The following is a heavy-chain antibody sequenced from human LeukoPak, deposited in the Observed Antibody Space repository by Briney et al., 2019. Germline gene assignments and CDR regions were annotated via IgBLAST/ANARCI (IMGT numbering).Heavy chain of an antibody. CDR3: ATTAMVTLYYFDY. CDR1: GFTVSSNY. D-gene: IGHD5-18*01. V-gene: IGHV3-53*01. J-gene: IGHJ4*02. Sequence: GGSLRLSCAASGFTVSSNYMSWVRQAPGKGLEWVSVIYSGGSTYYADSVKGRFTISRDNSKNTLYLQMNSLRAEDTAVYYCATTAMVTLYYFDYWGQGTLVTVSS. CDR2: IYSGGST.